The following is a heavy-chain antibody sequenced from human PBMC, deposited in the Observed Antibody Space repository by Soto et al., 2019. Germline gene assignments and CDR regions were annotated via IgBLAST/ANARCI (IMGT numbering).Heavy chain of an antibody. Sequence: SVKVSCKASGGTFSSYAMRWVRQAPGQGLEWMGGIIPIFGTANYAQKFQGRVTITADESTSTAYMELSSLRSEDTAVYYCASGTRRVVVTANFDYWGQGTLVTVSS. D-gene: IGHD2-21*02. V-gene: IGHV1-69*13. CDR1: GGTFSSYA. CDR2: IIPIFGTA. CDR3: ASGTRRVVVTANFDY. J-gene: IGHJ4*02.